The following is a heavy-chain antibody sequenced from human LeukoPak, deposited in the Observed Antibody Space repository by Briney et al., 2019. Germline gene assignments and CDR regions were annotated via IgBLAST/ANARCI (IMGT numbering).Heavy chain of an antibody. J-gene: IGHJ4*02. CDR2: IKQDGSEK. CDR1: GFTFNSYW. D-gene: IGHD3-22*01. CDR3: ARDSYYDSSGYYAGDY. Sequence: GGSLRLSCAASGFTFNSYWMSWVRQAPGKGLEWVANIKQDGSEKYYVDSVKGRFTISRDNAKNSLYLQMNSLRAEDTAVYYCARDSYYDSSGYYAGDYWGQGTLVTVSS. V-gene: IGHV3-7*01.